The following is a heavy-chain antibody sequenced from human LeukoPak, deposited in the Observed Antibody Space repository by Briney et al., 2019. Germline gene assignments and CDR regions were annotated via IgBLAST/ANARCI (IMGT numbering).Heavy chain of an antibody. CDR3: ARSGAAAGIYYYYYMDV. CDR1: GYTFTGYY. V-gene: IGHV1-2*02. CDR2: INPNSGGT. J-gene: IGHJ6*03. D-gene: IGHD6-13*01. Sequence: GASVKVSCKASGYTFTGYYMHWVRQAPGQGLEWMGWINPNSGGTNYAQKFQGRVTMTRDTSISTAYMELSRLRSDDTAVYYCARSGAAAGIYYYYYMDVWGKGTTVTVSS.